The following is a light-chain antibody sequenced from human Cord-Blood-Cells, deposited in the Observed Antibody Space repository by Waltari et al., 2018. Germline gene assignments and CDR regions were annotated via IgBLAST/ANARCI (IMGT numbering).Light chain of an antibody. V-gene: IGKV4-1*01. CDR2: WAS. CDR1: QSVLYSSNNKNY. Sequence: DIVMTQSPDSLAVSLRERATIHCKSSQSVLYSSNNKNYLAWYQQKPGQPPKLLIYWASTRESGVPDRFSGSGSGTDVTHTISSLQAEDVAVYYCQQYYSTPYTFGQGTKLEIK. J-gene: IGKJ2*01. CDR3: QQYYSTPYT.